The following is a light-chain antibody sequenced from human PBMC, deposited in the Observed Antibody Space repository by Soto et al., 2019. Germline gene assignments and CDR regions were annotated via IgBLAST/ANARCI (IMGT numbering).Light chain of an antibody. Sequence: DIQMTQSPSSLSASVGDRVTISCRASQNINIYLNWYQQKPGRAPKALIYGASTLQSGVPSRFSGSGSGTDFILSINSLQPEDFALYYCQQSYTIPTTFGQGTRLEIK. J-gene: IGKJ5*01. V-gene: IGKV1-39*01. CDR3: QQSYTIPTT. CDR1: QNINIY. CDR2: GAS.